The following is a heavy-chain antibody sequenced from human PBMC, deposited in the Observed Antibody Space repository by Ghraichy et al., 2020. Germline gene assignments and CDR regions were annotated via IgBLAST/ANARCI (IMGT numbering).Heavy chain of an antibody. CDR3: ARGTVVEGTVVVLFDY. CDR2: INIDGSST. J-gene: IGHJ4*02. V-gene: IGHV3-74*01. CDR1: GFTFSRYW. D-gene: IGHD2-15*01. Sequence: GGSLRLSCAASGFTFSRYWMHWVRQAPGKGLVWVSRINIDGSSTSYADSVKGRFTISRDNAKNTLYLQMNSLRDEDTAVYYCARGTVVEGTVVVLFDYWGQGTLVTVYS.